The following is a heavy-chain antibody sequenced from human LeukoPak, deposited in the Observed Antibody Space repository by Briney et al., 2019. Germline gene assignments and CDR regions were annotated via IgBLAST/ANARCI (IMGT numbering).Heavy chain of an antibody. CDR1: GFTFSSDW. J-gene: IGHJ4*02. V-gene: IGHV3-7*03. CDR2: INPDGSDK. D-gene: IGHD2-21*01. Sequence: GGSLRLSCAASGFTFSSDWMSWVRQAPGEGLEWVASINPDGSDKSYVDSLKGRFTISRDNAKNSLFLQMKSLRAEDTAAYYCARLGLPGYWGQGILVTVSS. CDR3: ARLGLPGY.